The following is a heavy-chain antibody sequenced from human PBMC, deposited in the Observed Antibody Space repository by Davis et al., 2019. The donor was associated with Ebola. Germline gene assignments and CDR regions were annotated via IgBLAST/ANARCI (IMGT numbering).Heavy chain of an antibody. J-gene: IGHJ6*04. CDR2: IYYSGRT. Sequence: MPSETLSLTCTVSGGSISGYYWSWIRQPPGKGLEWIGYIYYSGRTNFNPSLKSRVTISVDTSKNQFSLKLSSGTAADTAVYYCARSPRGYDFWKGYYFYGMDVWGKGTTVAVSS. V-gene: IGHV4-59*12. CDR3: ARSPRGYDFWKGYYFYGMDV. D-gene: IGHD3-3*01. CDR1: GGSISGYY.